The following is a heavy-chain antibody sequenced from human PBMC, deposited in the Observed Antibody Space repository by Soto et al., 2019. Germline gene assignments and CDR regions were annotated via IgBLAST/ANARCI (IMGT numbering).Heavy chain of an antibody. CDR2: IYHPGKT. J-gene: IGHJ5*02. CDR1: GAAISIGGYY. CDR3: YRDGSSSATWIDT. V-gene: IGHV4-31*03. D-gene: IGHD2-2*01. Sequence: PSKPLSLTCTFSGAAISIGGYYWTWIRQHPGKGLEWIGYIYHPGKTYYNPSLESRVTMSVDTSKNQFSLKLASVTASDTAVYDFYRDGSSSATWIDTWGQATVVTLSS.